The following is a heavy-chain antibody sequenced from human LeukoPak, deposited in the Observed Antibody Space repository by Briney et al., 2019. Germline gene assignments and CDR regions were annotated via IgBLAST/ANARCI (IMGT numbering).Heavy chain of an antibody. J-gene: IGHJ4*02. CDR3: ASGRGTVTRFDY. V-gene: IGHV4-59*08. CDR1: GGSISSYY. CDR2: IYHSGST. D-gene: IGHD4-17*01. Sequence: SETLSLTCTVSGGSISSYYWSWIRQPPGKGLEWIGYIYHSGSTNSNLSLKSRVTISVDTSKNQFSLKLSSVTAADTAVYYCASGRGTVTRFDYWGQGTLATV.